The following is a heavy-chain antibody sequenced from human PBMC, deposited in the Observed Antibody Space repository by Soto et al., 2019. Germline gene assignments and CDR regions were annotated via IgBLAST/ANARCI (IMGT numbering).Heavy chain of an antibody. Sequence: EVQLVQSGAEVKKPGESLKISCKGSGYSFGNFWIAWVRQMPGKGLEWMGIVYPDDSDIRYSPSFQGQVTISADKSVSTAFLHLSTLRASGTAIYYCAKTLVGGGALDIWGKGTVVTVSS. V-gene: IGHV5-51*01. CDR3: AKTLVGGGALDI. D-gene: IGHD1-26*01. CDR1: GYSFGNFW. J-gene: IGHJ3*02. CDR2: VYPDDSDI.